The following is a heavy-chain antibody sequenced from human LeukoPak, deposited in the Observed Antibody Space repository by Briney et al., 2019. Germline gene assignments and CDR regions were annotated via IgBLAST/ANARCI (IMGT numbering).Heavy chain of an antibody. V-gene: IGHV3-23*01. D-gene: IGHD2-2*01. CDR1: GFTFSSYS. J-gene: IGHJ4*02. CDR2: LASGAPP. Sequence: GGSRRLSCAASGFTFSSYSMNWVRQAPGKGLEWVSALASGAPPYYADSVKGRFTISRDNSKNTLYLQVNSLRAEDTAVYYCARQLGYCSRGNCYFDSWGQGTLVTVSS. CDR3: ARQLGYCSRGNCYFDS.